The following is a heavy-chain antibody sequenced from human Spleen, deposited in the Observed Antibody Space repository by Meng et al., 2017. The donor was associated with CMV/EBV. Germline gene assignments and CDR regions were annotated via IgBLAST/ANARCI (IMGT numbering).Heavy chain of an antibody. V-gene: IGHV3-23*01. CDR1: GFTFSSCA. CDR3: AKDDSSWYSGWFDP. D-gene: IGHD6-13*01. CDR2: ISGSGGST. J-gene: IGHJ5*02. Sequence: ASGFTFSSCAMSWVRQAPGKGLEWVSAISGSGGSTYYADSVKGRFTISRDNSKNTLYLQMNSLRAEDTAVYYCAKDDSSWYSGWFDPWGQGTLVTVSS.